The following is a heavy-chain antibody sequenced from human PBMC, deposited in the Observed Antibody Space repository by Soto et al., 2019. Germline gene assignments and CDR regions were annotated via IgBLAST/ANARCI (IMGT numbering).Heavy chain of an antibody. CDR1: GFTFSSYG. Sequence: SLRLSCAASGFTFSSYGMHWVRQAPGKGLEWVAVIWYDGSNKYYADSVKGRFTISRDNSKNTLYLQMNSLRAEDTAVYYCARAPLRYFDWLLSPFDYWGQGTLVTVSS. J-gene: IGHJ4*02. CDR3: ARAPLRYFDWLLSPFDY. D-gene: IGHD3-9*01. CDR2: IWYDGSNK. V-gene: IGHV3-33*01.